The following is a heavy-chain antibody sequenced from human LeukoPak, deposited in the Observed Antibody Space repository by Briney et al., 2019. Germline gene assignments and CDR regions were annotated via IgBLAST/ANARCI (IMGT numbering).Heavy chain of an antibody. CDR2: ISGSGGST. J-gene: IGHJ6*03. V-gene: IGHV3-23*01. CDR3: AKDGRLTNYYYMDV. D-gene: IGHD6-25*01. CDR1: GFTFSSYA. Sequence: PGGSLRLSCVASGFTFSSYAMSWVSQAPGKGLEWVSAISGSGGSTYYADSVKGRFTISRDNSKNTLYLQMNSLRAEDTAVYYCAKDGRLTNYYYMDVWGKGTTVTVSS.